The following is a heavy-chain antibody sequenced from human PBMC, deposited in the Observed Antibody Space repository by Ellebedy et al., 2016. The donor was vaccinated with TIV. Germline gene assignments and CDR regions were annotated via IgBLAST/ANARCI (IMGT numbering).Heavy chain of an antibody. CDR3: ARIWFGDLLSPEGDV. V-gene: IGHV4-39*01. CDR2: IYSSGRT. CDR1: GGSISSSRYY. J-gene: IGHJ6*02. Sequence: GSLRLXXTVSGGSISSSRYYWGWIRQPPGKGLEWIGAIYSSGRTHYNPSLKSRVTISVDTSKNQFSLNLNSVTAADTALYYCARIWFGDLLSPEGDVWGQGTTVTVSS. D-gene: IGHD3-10*01.